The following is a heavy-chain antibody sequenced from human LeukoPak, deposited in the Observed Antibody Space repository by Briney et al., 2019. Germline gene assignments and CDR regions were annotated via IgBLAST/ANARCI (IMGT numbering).Heavy chain of an antibody. J-gene: IGHJ4*02. V-gene: IGHV4-34*01. Sequence: PSETLSLTCALYGGSFSGYYWSWIRQPPGKGLEWIGEINHSGSTNYNPSLKSRVTISVDTSKNQFSLKLSSVTAADTAVYYCARARAYYYGSGSYYVDYWGQGTLVTVSS. CDR3: ARARAYYYGSGSYYVDY. CDR2: INHSGST. CDR1: GGSFSGYY. D-gene: IGHD3-10*01.